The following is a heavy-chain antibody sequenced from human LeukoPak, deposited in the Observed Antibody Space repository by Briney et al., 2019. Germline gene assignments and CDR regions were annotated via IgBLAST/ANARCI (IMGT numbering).Heavy chain of an antibody. D-gene: IGHD5-18*01. J-gene: IGHJ4*02. CDR3: ARDTLYSYGYDY. CDR1: GYTFTGYY. Sequence: GASVKVSCKASGYTFTGYYMHWVRQAPGQGLEWMGWINPNSGGTNYAQKFQGRVTMIRDTSISTAYMELSSLRSDDTALYYCARDTLYSYGYDYWGQGTLVTVSS. CDR2: INPNSGGT. V-gene: IGHV1-2*02.